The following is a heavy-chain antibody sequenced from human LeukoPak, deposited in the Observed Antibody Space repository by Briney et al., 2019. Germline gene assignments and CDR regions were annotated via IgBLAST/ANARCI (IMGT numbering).Heavy chain of an antibody. V-gene: IGHV4-34*01. J-gene: IGHJ4*02. CDR1: GGSFSGYY. CDR3: ARGLPPTR. CDR2: INHSGST. Sequence: SETLSLTCAVYGGSFSGYYWSWIRQPPGKGLEWIGEINHSGSTNYNPSLKSRLTILVDTSKIQFSLKVTSVTAADTAVYYCARGLPPTRWGQGTLVTVSS.